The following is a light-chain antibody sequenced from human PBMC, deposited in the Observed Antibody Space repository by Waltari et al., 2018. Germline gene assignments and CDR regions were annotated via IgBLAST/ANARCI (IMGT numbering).Light chain of an antibody. V-gene: IGLV2-14*01. CDR2: EVS. CDR1: SRDVGGYNY. J-gene: IGLJ1*01. Sequence: QSALTQPASVSGSPGQSITISCTGTSRDVGGYNYVSWYQQHPGKVPKLMFYEVSNRPSGVSNRFSGSKSDNTASLTISGLQAEDEADYYCSSYTSRSTHVFGTGTKVTVL. CDR3: SSYTSRSTHV.